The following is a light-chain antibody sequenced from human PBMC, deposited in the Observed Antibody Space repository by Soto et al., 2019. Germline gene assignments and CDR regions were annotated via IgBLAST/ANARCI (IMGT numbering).Light chain of an antibody. Sequence: QSVLTQPPSVSGAPGQRVTISCTGSGSTFGAGSDVHWYQQVPGTAPKLLISYNTNRPSGVPDRFSGSKSGNTASLTVSGLQAEDEADYYCSSYAGSYVFGTGTQLTVL. CDR3: SSYAGSYV. CDR2: YNT. J-gene: IGLJ1*01. V-gene: IGLV1-40*01. CDR1: GSTFGAGSD.